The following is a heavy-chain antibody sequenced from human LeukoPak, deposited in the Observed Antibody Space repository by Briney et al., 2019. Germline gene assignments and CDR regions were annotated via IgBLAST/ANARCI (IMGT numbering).Heavy chain of an antibody. CDR2: IYYTGST. CDR1: GGSLSSYY. J-gene: IGHJ5*02. Sequence: PSETLSLTCTVSGGSLSSYYWSWIRQPPGKGLEWIGYIYYTGSTNYNPSLKSRVTISVDTSKNQFSLKLTSVTAADTAVYYCARHPRYTSSWFDPWGQGTLVTVSS. V-gene: IGHV4-59*08. CDR3: ARHPRYTSSWFDP. D-gene: IGHD3-16*02.